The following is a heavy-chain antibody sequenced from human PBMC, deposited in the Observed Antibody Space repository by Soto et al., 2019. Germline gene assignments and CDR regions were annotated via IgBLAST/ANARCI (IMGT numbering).Heavy chain of an antibody. D-gene: IGHD3-3*01. CDR1: DGSFSGYY. J-gene: IGHJ4*02. V-gene: IGHV4-34*01. Sequence: SETLSLTCAVYDGSFSGYYWSWIRQPPGKGLEWIGEINHSGSTNYNPSLKSRVTISVDTSKNQFSLKLSSVTAADTAVYYCASYDFWSGSQYYFDYWGQGTLVTVSS. CDR2: INHSGST. CDR3: ASYDFWSGSQYYFDY.